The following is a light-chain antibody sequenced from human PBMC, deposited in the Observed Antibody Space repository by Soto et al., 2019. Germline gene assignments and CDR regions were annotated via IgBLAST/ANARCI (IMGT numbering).Light chain of an antibody. J-gene: IGKJ4*01. V-gene: IGKV3-15*01. CDR3: QQYNDWPPA. CDR2: GAS. Sequence: ETGMTQSAATLSLSTGERATLSCRASQSVSSKLVWYQQKPGQAPRFLIYGASTRATGIPARFRGSGSGTEFTLTIDSLQSEDFAVYYCQQYNDWPPAFGGGTKVDIK. CDR1: QSVSSK.